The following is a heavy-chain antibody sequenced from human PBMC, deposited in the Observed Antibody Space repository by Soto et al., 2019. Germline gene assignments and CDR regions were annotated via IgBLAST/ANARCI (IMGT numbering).Heavy chain of an antibody. CDR3: AREVGNYNVRWFDP. J-gene: IGHJ5*02. CDR1: GGSFSGYF. CDR2: TNHSGST. D-gene: IGHD4-4*01. Sequence: PSETLSLTCAVYGGSFSGYFWSWIRQPPGKGLEWIGETNHSGSTNYNPSLKGRVTISVDTSKNQFSLKLSSVTAADTAVYYCAREVGNYNVRWFDPWGQGTLVTVSS. V-gene: IGHV4-34*01.